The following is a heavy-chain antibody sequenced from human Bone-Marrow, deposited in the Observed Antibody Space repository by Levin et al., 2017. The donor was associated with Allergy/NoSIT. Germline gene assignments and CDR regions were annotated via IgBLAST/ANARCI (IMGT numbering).Heavy chain of an antibody. CDR2: LHSSGIT. J-gene: IGHJ4*02. V-gene: IGHV4-59*01. CDR3: ARAELWGVFPFYFDN. CDR1: GTYISSYS. Sequence: KPGGSLRLSCTVSGTYISSYSWSWIRQSPGKGLEWIGYLHSSGITNYNPSLKSRVAISVDTSKNQFSLKLTSVTAADTAIYFCARAELWGVFPFYFDNWGQGTLVTVSS. D-gene: IGHD3-10*01.